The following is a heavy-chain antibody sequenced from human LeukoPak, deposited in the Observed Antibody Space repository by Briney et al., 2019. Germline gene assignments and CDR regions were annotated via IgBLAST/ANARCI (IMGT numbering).Heavy chain of an antibody. J-gene: IGHJ5*02. Sequence: PGRSLRLSCAASGFTFDDYAMHWVRQAPGKGLEWVSGISWNSGSIGYADSVKGRFTISRDNAKNSLYLQMNSQRAEDTALYYCAKSVVTEGWFDPWGQGTLVTVSS. CDR3: AKSVVTEGWFDP. V-gene: IGHV3-9*01. D-gene: IGHD2-21*02. CDR2: ISWNSGSI. CDR1: GFTFDDYA.